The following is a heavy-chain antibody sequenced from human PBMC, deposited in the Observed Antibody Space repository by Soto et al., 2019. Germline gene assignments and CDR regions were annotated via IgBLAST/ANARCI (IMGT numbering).Heavy chain of an antibody. D-gene: IGHD6-13*01. CDR2: ISGSGTYI. V-gene: IGHV3-21*04. CDR3: AKRQGIGAAAKNFDF. Sequence: PGGSLRLSCAASGFSFSSYGMNWVRQAPGKGLEWVSSISGSGTYIHYADSVKGRFTVSRDNAKKSVYYLQMNSLRAEDTAVYFCAKRQGIGAAAKNFDFWGQGARVTVSS. J-gene: IGHJ4*02. CDR1: GFSFSSYG.